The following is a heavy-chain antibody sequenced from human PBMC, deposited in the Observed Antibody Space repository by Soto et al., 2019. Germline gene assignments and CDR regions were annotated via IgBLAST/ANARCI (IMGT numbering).Heavy chain of an antibody. D-gene: IGHD3-10*01. CDR1: GFTVSTSQ. J-gene: IGHJ5*02. V-gene: IGHV3-53*01. CDR2: IFIGGTT. CDR3: ARLGPYASGTYSFRHNRFDP. Sequence: GGSLRLSCAASGFTVSTSQMTWVRQAPGKGLEWVSVIFIGGTTQYAESVKGRFTISRDKSENTVVLQMNSVRAEDTAVYYCARLGPYASGTYSFRHNRFDPSGQGTQVTVS.